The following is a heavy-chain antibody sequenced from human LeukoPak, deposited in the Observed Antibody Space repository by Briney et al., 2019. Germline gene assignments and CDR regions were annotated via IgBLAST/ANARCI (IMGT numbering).Heavy chain of an antibody. D-gene: IGHD2-15*01. Sequence: GGSLRLSCAASGFTFSSYGMHWVRQAPGKGLEWVAFIRDDGSTKYYADSVKGRFTISRDNSKNTLFLQMNSLGTEDTAVYYCAKDRVVSREPAAFDVWGQGTMVTVSS. J-gene: IGHJ3*01. CDR1: GFTFSSYG. V-gene: IGHV3-30*02. CDR2: IRDDGSTK. CDR3: AKDRVVSREPAAFDV.